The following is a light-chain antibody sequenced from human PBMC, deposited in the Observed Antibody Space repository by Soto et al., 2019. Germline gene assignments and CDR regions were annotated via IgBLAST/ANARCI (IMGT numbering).Light chain of an antibody. V-gene: IGLV2-14*02. Sequence: QSALTQPASVSGSPGQSITISCTGTSNDIGGHNHVSWYQQHPGNSPKLIIYEVTQRPSGVSSRFSASKSGTAASLTVSGLQAEDEADYYCSSFAGGGNPVLLGGGTKLTVL. CDR2: EVT. J-gene: IGLJ2*01. CDR3: SSFAGGGNPVL. CDR1: SNDIGGHNH.